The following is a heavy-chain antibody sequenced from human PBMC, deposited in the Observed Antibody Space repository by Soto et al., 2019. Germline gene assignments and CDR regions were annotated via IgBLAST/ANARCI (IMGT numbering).Heavy chain of an antibody. CDR2: ISYDGSHK. J-gene: IGHJ5*02. Sequence: GGSLRLSCAASGFTFISYGMHWVRQAPGKGLEWVAIISYDGSHKYYADSVKGRFTISRDNSKNTLYLQMNSLRAEDTAVYYCAKDLHIELVPTGNWFDPWGQGSLVTVSS. D-gene: IGHD2-2*01. CDR3: AKDLHIELVPTGNWFDP. V-gene: IGHV3-30*18. CDR1: GFTFISYG.